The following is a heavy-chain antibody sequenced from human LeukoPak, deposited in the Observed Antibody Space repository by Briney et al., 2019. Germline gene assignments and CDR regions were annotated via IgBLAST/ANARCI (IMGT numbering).Heavy chain of an antibody. D-gene: IGHD2-2*01. CDR2: IDANSGGT. Sequence: ASVKVSCKASGYTFTGYYMHWVRQAPGQGLEWMGWIDANSGGTNCAQKFQGRVTMTRDTSISTAYMELSRLRSDDTAVYYCARRYCSSTRCRSSNHDYWGQGTLVTVSS. CDR1: GYTFTGYY. V-gene: IGHV1-2*02. J-gene: IGHJ4*02. CDR3: ARRYCSSTRCRSSNHDY.